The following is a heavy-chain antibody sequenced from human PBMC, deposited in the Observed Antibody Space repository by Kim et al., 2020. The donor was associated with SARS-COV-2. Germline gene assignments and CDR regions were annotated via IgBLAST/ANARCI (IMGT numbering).Heavy chain of an antibody. Sequence: AASAKSRSTISGDNTKNTLYLQMNGLRAEDQAVYYCAKDTATVTPYYFDYWGQGTLVTVSS. V-gene: IGHV3-23*01. J-gene: IGHJ4*02. D-gene: IGHD4-4*01. CDR3: AKDTATVTPYYFDY.